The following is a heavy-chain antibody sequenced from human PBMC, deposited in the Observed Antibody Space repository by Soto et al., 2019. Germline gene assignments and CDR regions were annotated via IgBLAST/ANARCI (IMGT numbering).Heavy chain of an antibody. D-gene: IGHD6-6*01. Sequence: QVQLVESGGGVVQPGRSLRLSCAASGFTFSSYAMHWVRQAPGKGLEWVAVISYDGSNKYYADSVKGRFTISRDNSKNTLYLQMNSLRAEDTAVYYCARDREQLDLVLALGYWGQGTLVTVSS. CDR1: GFTFSSYA. CDR3: ARDREQLDLVLALGY. V-gene: IGHV3-30-3*01. J-gene: IGHJ4*02. CDR2: ISYDGSNK.